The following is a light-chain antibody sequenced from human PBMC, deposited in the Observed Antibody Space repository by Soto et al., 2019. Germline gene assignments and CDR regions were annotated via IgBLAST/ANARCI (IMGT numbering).Light chain of an antibody. Sequence: ELVLTQSPGTLSLSPGGSATLSCRASQSVSTYLAWYQQKPGQALRLLIYDASKRATGIPARFSGSGSGTDFTLTISSLEPEDFAIYYCHQRSNWPLTFGGGTRLEIK. CDR2: DAS. CDR3: HQRSNWPLT. J-gene: IGKJ4*01. V-gene: IGKV3-11*01. CDR1: QSVSTY.